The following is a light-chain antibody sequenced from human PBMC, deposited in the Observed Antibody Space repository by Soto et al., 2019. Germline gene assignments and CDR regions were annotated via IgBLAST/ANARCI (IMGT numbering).Light chain of an antibody. Sequence: DIQMTQSPSSLSASVGDRVTITCRASQSISSYLNWYQQKPGKAPKLLIYAASSLQSWVPSRFSGSGSGTDFTLSISILQPQDFATFYCLMSYITLITLGQGTRLVI. CDR1: QSISSY. CDR2: AAS. CDR3: LMSYITLIT. J-gene: IGKJ5*01. V-gene: IGKV1-39*01.